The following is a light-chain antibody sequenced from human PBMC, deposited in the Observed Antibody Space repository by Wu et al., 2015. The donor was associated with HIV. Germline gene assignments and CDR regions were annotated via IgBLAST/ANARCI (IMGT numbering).Light chain of an antibody. V-gene: IGKV1-9*01. J-gene: IGKJ2*02. CDR3: QRLYDFPLWT. CDR1: QGIGNY. Sequence: DIQLTQSPSFLSASIGDRVTITCRASQGIGNYLAWYQQKPGKVPKLLIYAASTLQSGVPSRFSGSGSGTKFTLTINSLQPDDIATYYCQRLYDFPLWTFGQGTKLELK. CDR2: AAS.